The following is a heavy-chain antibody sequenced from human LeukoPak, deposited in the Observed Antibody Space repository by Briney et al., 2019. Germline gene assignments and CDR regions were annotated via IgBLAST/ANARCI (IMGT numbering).Heavy chain of an antibody. D-gene: IGHD2-15*01. CDR1: GFTFSSYS. CDR3: ARAPVTSCRGAFCYPFDI. CDR2: ISGSGCST. V-gene: IGHV3-23*01. J-gene: IGHJ4*01. Sequence: GGSVSLSCAPSGFTFSSYSLKWVRQPAGRGLEGVSSISGSGCSTYYADSVKGRFTLSRDNSKNTLYLQMNSLRADDAAVYYCARAPVTSCRGAFCYPFDIWGEGTLVTVSS.